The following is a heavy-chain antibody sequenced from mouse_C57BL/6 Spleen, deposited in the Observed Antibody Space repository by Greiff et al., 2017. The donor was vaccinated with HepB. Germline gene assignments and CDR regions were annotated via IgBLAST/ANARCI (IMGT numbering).Heavy chain of an antibody. CDR1: GYTFTDYE. D-gene: IGHD1-1*01. V-gene: IGHV1-15*01. CDR2: IDPETGGT. Sequence: QVQLQQSGAELVRPGASVTLSCKASGYTFTDYEMHWVKQTPVHGLEWIGAIDPETGGTAYNQKFKGKAILTADKSSSPAYMELRSLTSEDSAVYYCTRLATVPHAMDYWGQGTSVTVSS. CDR3: TRLATVPHAMDY. J-gene: IGHJ4*01.